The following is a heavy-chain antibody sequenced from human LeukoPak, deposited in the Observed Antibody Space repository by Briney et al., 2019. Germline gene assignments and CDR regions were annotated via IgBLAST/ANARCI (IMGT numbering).Heavy chain of an antibody. CDR3: ARDLGLTISDNWFDP. D-gene: IGHD3-3*01. Sequence: PSETLSLTCTVSDYSISSGYFWTWIRQPPGKGLEWIGSIFHTGSSYYNPSLKSPVTISVDTSKNQFSLELTSVTAADTAGYYCARDLGLTISDNWFDPWGQGTLVTVSS. CDR1: DYSISSGYF. CDR2: IFHTGSS. J-gene: IGHJ5*02. V-gene: IGHV4-38-2*02.